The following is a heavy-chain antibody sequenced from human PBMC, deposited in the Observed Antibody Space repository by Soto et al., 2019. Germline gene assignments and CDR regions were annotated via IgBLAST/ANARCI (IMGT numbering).Heavy chain of an antibody. CDR3: ARGLFGQQWLVGFDT. CDR2: TIPMIATA. CDR1: GGSFSNYI. D-gene: IGHD6-19*01. Sequence: QVHLVQSGAEVKKPGSSVKVSCKASGGSFSNYIFAWVRQAPGQGLEWMGGTIPMIATAQYAQKLQGRVTITADESTSTGYMDLTSLKSDDTAVYYCARGLFGQQWLVGFDTWGQGTLVTVSS. V-gene: IGHV1-69*01. J-gene: IGHJ4*02.